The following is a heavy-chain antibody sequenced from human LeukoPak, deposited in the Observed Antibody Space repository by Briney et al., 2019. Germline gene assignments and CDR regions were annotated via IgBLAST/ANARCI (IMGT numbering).Heavy chain of an antibody. D-gene: IGHD3-10*01. CDR1: GFTFTNAW. V-gene: IGHV3-15*01. J-gene: IGHJ5*02. CDR3: STLWYGA. CDR2: IKSKTDGGTS. Sequence: GGSLRLSCAASGFTFTNAWTYCVRQAPGKGLEWVGRIKSKTDGGTSDYAAPVTGRFTISRDDSKSTLYLEMNSLKTEDTGVYYCSTLWYGAWGQGTLVTVSS.